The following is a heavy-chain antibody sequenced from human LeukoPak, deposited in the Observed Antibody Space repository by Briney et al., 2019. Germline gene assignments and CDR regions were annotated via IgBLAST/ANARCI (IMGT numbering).Heavy chain of an antibody. J-gene: IGHJ3*02. V-gene: IGHV3-11*06. D-gene: IGHD4-17*01. CDR2: ISSSSSYT. CDR3: ARGNDYGTVHAFDI. CDR1: GFTFSDYY. Sequence: GGSLRLSCAASGFTFSDYYMSWIRQAPGKGLEGVSYISSSSSYTNYADSVKGRFTISRDNAKNSLYLQMNSLRAEDTAVYYCARGNDYGTVHAFDIWGQGTMVTVSS.